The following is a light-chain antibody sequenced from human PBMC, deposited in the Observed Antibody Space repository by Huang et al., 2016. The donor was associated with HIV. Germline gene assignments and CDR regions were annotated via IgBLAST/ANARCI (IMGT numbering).Light chain of an antibody. CDR2: GAA. V-gene: IGKV1-13*02. J-gene: IGKJ1*01. Sequence: IRLTQSPSSLSASIGDRATITCRASQGISTDVAWYQQKPGKPPELLIYGAASLESGVPSTFSGSGSGTEFTLTIRSLQPDDLVTYYCQQYNSYPWTFGQGTKVEIK. CDR1: QGISTD. CDR3: QQYNSYPWT.